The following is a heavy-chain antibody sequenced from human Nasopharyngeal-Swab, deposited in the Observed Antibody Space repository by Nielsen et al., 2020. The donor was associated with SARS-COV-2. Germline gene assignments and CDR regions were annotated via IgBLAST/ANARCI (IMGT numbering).Heavy chain of an antibody. V-gene: IGHV4-34*01. CDR2: INHSGST. Sequence: SETLSLTCAVYGGSFSGYYWSWIRQPPGKGLEWIGEINHSGSTNSNPSLKSRVTISVDTSKNQFSLKLSSVTAADTAVYYCARGGYDYVWGISRGYFDYWGQGTLVTVSS. CDR3: ARGGYDYVWGISRGYFDY. CDR1: GGSFSGYY. D-gene: IGHD3-16*02. J-gene: IGHJ4*02.